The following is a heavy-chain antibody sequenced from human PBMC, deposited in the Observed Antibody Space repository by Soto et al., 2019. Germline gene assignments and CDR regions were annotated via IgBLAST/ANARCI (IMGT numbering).Heavy chain of an antibody. D-gene: IGHD3-10*01. V-gene: IGHV3-23*01. CDR3: AKSPQGKGYYFGF. J-gene: IGHJ4*02. CDR2: ISGSGAST. Sequence: EVQLLESGGGLVQPGGSLRLSCAASGFTFSNYAMSWVRQVPGKGLEWVSSISGSGASTYYADSVKGRFTISRDNSKNTLYLQMNSLRAEDTAVYYCAKSPQGKGYYFGFWGQGTLVTVSS. CDR1: GFTFSNYA.